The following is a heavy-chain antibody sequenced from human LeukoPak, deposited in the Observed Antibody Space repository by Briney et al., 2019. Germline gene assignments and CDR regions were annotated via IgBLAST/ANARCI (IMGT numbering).Heavy chain of an antibody. V-gene: IGHV1-2*02. CDR1: GYTFTGYY. Sequence: GASVKVSCTASGYTFTGYYMHWVRQAPGQGLEWMGWINPNSGGTNYAQKFQGRVTMTRDTSISTAYMELSRLRSDDTAVYYCASGCSSTSCPIDYWGQGTLVTVSS. CDR3: ASGCSSTSCPIDY. CDR2: INPNSGGT. J-gene: IGHJ4*02. D-gene: IGHD2-2*01.